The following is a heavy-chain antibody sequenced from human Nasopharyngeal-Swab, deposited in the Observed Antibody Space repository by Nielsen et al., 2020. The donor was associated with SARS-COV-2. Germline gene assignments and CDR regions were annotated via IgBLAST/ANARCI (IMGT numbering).Heavy chain of an antibody. J-gene: IGHJ4*02. CDR2: IYWNDDK. V-gene: IGHV2-5*01. Sequence: SGPTLVKPTQTLTLTCTFSGFSLSTSGVGVGWILQPPGKALEWLALIYWNDDKRYSPSLKSRLTITKDTSKNQVVLTMTNMDPVDTATYYCAREYCDILTGYYSNTDYWGQGTLVTVSS. CDR3: AREYCDILTGYYSNTDY. D-gene: IGHD3-9*01. CDR1: GFSLSTSGVG.